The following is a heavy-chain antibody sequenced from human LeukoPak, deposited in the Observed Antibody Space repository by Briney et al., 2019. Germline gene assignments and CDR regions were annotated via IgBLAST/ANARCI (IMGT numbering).Heavy chain of an antibody. V-gene: IGHV4-39*01. CDR1: GGSIRSSSNS. J-gene: IGHJ4*02. Sequence: SESLSLTCTVSGGSIRSSSNSWGWIRPPPGKGLEWIGSSYYSESTYHNPSLKSRVTTSIDTSKHQFTLKLSSVTAADTAVYYCARLFTHSGYEEFDDWGQGTLVTVSS. D-gene: IGHD3-22*01. CDR2: SYYSEST. CDR3: ARLFTHSGYEEFDD.